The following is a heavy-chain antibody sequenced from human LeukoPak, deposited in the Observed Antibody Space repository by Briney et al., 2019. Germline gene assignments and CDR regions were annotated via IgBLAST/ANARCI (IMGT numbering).Heavy chain of an antibody. Sequence: HTGGSLRLSCAASGITFSTYVMSWVRQAPGKGLEGVSGISSAGSTYYADSVKGRFTISSDNSKDTLYMQMNGLRAEDTAVYYCATSRRTFWYFDLWGRGTLVAVS. CDR1: GITFSTYV. J-gene: IGHJ2*01. CDR2: ISSAGST. CDR3: ATSRRTFWYFDL. V-gene: IGHV3-23*01.